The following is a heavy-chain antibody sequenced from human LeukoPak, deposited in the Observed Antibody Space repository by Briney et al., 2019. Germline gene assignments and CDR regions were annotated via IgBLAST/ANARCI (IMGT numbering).Heavy chain of an antibody. J-gene: IGHJ4*02. D-gene: IGHD3-3*01. CDR3: ARDPGYYNFWRGLDY. Sequence: GGSLRLSCAASGFTFSSFWMYWVRQAPGKGLEWVANIKQDGSEKYYVDSVKGRFTISRDNAKNSLYLQMNSLRAEDTAVYYCARDPGYYNFWRGLDYWGQGTLVIVSS. CDR2: IKQDGSEK. CDR1: GFTFSSFW. V-gene: IGHV3-7*01.